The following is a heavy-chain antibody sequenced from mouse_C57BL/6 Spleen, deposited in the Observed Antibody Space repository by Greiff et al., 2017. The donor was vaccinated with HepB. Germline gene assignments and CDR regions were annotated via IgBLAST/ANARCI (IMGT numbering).Heavy chain of an antibody. J-gene: IGHJ2*01. CDR2: IRSKSNNYAT. V-gene: IGHV10-1*01. CDR3: VSDGYYVGFDY. D-gene: IGHD2-3*01. Sequence: EVMLVESGGGLVQPKGSLKLSCAASGFSFNTYAMNWVRQAPGKGLEWVARIRSKSNNYATYYADSVKDRFTISRDDSESMLYLQMNNLKTEDTAMYYCVSDGYYVGFDYWGQGTTLTVSS. CDR1: GFSFNTYA.